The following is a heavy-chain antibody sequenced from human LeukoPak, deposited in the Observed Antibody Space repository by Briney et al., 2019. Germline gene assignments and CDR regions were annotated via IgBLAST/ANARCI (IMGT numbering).Heavy chain of an antibody. Sequence: SETLSLTCTVSGGSISSYYWSWIRQPPGKGLEWIGYIYYSGSTNYNPSLKSRVTISVDTSKNQFSLKLSSVTAADTAVYYCARGPGYCSSTSCLTFDPWGQGTLVTVSS. CDR2: IYYSGST. CDR1: GGSISSYY. CDR3: ARGPGYCSSTSCLTFDP. D-gene: IGHD2-2*01. J-gene: IGHJ5*02. V-gene: IGHV4-59*08.